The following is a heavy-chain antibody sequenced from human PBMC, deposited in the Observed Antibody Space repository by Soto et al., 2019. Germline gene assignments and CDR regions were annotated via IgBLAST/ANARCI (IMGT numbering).Heavy chain of an antibody. CDR1: GGTFSSYA. D-gene: IGHD6-19*01. CDR2: IIPIFGTA. CDR3: ARVSGYSSGWSYFDY. V-gene: IGHV1-69*13. Sequence: SVKVSCKASGGTFSSYAISWVRQAPGQGLEWMGGIIPIFGTANYAQKFQGRVTITADESTSTAYMELSSLRSEDTAVYYCARVSGYSSGWSYFDYWGQGTLVTVSS. J-gene: IGHJ4*02.